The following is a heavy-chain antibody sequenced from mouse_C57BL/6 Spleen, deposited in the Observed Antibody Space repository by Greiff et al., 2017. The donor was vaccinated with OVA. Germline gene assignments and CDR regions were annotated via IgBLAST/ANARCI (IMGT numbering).Heavy chain of an antibody. V-gene: IGHV3-6*01. CDR1: GYSITSGYY. J-gene: IGHJ3*01. D-gene: IGHD1-1*01. Sequence: VQLQQSGPGLVKPSQSLSLTCSVTGYSITSGYYWNWIRQFPGNKLEWMGYISYDGSNNYNPSLKNRISITRDTSKNQFFLKLNSVTTEDTATYYCASLGDYYGSSGFAYWGQGTLVTVSA. CDR2: ISYDGSN. CDR3: ASLGDYYGSSGFAY.